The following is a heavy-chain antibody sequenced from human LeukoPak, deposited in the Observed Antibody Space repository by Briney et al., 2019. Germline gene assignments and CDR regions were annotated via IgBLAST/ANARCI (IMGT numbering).Heavy chain of an antibody. CDR3: ARRRAVAGTSSNWFDP. V-gene: IGHV5-51*01. CDR2: IYPGDSDT. D-gene: IGHD6-19*01. J-gene: IGHJ5*02. Sequence: GESLKISCKGSGYSFTSYWIGWVRQMPGKGLEWMGIIYPGDSDTRYSPSFQGQVTISADKSISTAYLQWSSLKASDTAMCYCARRRAVAGTSSNWFDPWGQGTLVTVSS. CDR1: GYSFTSYW.